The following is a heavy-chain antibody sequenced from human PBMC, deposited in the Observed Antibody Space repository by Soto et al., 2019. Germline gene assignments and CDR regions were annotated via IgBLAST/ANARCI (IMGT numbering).Heavy chain of an antibody. Sequence: LQLQESGSGLVKPSQTLSLTCAVSDGSISSGGYSWSWIRQPPGKGLEWIGYIYHSGSTYYNPSLKSRVTIAVDRYKNQFSLKLSSVIAADTAVSYCASMSPTVCPAFDIWGQGTMVTVSS. D-gene: IGHD4-17*01. CDR1: DGSISSGGYS. J-gene: IGHJ3*02. CDR3: ASMSPTVCPAFDI. V-gene: IGHV4-30-2*01. CDR2: IYHSGST.